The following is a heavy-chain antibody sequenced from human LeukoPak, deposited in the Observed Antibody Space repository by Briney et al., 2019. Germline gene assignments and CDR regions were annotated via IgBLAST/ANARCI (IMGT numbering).Heavy chain of an antibody. D-gene: IGHD3-3*01. CDR2: IYYSGST. Sequence: PSEALSLTCTVSGGSISSGGYYWSWIRQHPGKGLEWIGYIYYSGSTYYNPSLKSRVTISVDTSKNQFSLKLSSVTAADTAVYYCARDSFNDFWSGGERMDVWGQGTTVTVSS. CDR3: ARDSFNDFWSGGERMDV. V-gene: IGHV4-31*03. J-gene: IGHJ6*02. CDR1: GGSISSGGYY.